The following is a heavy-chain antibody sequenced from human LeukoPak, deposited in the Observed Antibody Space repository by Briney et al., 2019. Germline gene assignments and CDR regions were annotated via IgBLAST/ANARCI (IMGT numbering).Heavy chain of an antibody. CDR2: ISGSGGST. CDR1: GXTFSSYA. Sequence: TGGSXXLXXXXXGXTFSSYAMSWVRQAPGKGLEWVSAISGSGGSTYYADSVKGRFTISRDNSKNTLYLQMNSLRAEDTAVYYCAKNWNWAYWGQGTLVTVSS. V-gene: IGHV3-23*01. J-gene: IGHJ4*02. D-gene: IGHD1-7*01. CDR3: AKNWNWAY.